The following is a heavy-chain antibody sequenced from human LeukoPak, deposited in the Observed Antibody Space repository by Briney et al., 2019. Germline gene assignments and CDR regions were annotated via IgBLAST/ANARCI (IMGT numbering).Heavy chain of an antibody. CDR3: AKEKGSTYGSDI. CDR1: GLTFSNYA. D-gene: IGHD2-2*01. CDR2: ISGSGSSA. J-gene: IGHJ3*02. Sequence: GGSLRLSCAASGLTFSNYAMSWVRQAPGKGLEWVSAISGSGSSASYADAVKGRFTISRDNSKNTLYLQMNSLRAEDTAVYYCAKEKGSTYGSDIWGQGTMVTVSS. V-gene: IGHV3-23*01.